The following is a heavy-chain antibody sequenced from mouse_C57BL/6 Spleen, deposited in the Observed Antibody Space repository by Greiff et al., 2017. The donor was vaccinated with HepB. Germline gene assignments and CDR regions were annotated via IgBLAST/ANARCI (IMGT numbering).Heavy chain of an antibody. CDR3: TRRGYSNWFAY. CDR2: IDPETGGT. V-gene: IGHV1-15*01. CDR1: GYTFTDYE. J-gene: IGHJ3*01. Sequence: VQLQQSGAELVRPGASVTLSCKASGYTFTDYEMHWVKQTPVHGLEWIGAIDPETGGTAYNQKFKGKAILTADKSSSTAYMELRSLTSEDSAVYYCTRRGYSNWFAYWGQGTLVTVSA. D-gene: IGHD2-5*01.